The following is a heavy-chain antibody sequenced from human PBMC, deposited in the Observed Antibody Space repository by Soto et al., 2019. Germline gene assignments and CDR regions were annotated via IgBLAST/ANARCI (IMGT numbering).Heavy chain of an antibody. J-gene: IGHJ4*02. V-gene: IGHV3-30-3*01. CDR3: ARDPKAVAGDGGGH. Sequence: PGGSLRLSCAASGFTFSSNAMNGVRHAPGKGLEWVAVISYDGSNKYYADSVKGRFTISRDNSKNTLYLQMNSLRAEDTAMYYCARDPKAVAGDGGGHWGQGTLVTVSS. CDR2: ISYDGSNK. D-gene: IGHD6-19*01. CDR1: GFTFSSNA.